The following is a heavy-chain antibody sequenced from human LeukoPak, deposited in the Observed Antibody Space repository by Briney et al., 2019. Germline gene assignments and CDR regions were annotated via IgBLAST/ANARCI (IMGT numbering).Heavy chain of an antibody. V-gene: IGHV3-9*01. Sequence: GGSLRLSCAASGFTFDDYAMHWVRQAPGKGLGGVSGISWNSGSIGYADSVKGRFTISRDNAKNSLYLQMNSLRAEDTALYYCAKDHNWNYDRGYYFDYWGQGTLVTVSS. D-gene: IGHD1-7*01. CDR2: ISWNSGSI. J-gene: IGHJ4*01. CDR3: AKDHNWNYDRGYYFDY. CDR1: GFTFDDYA.